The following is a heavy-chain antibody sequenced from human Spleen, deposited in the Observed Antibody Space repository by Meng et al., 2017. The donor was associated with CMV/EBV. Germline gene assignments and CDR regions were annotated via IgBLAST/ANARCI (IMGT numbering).Heavy chain of an antibody. CDR3: ARDKGADSGPAYYYYGMDV. J-gene: IGHJ6*02. Sequence: ASVKVSCKASGYTFTGYYMHWVRQAPGQGLEWMGWINPNSGGTNYAQKFQGRVTMTRDTSISTAYMELSRLRSDDTAVYYCARDKGADSGPAYYYYGMDVWGQGTTVTVSS. D-gene: IGHD6-25*01. V-gene: IGHV1-2*02. CDR2: INPNSGGT. CDR1: GYTFTGYY.